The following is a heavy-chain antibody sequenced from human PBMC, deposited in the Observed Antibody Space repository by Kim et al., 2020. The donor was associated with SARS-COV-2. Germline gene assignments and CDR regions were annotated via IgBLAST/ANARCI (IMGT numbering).Heavy chain of an antibody. CDR1: GFTFSSYA. V-gene: IGHV3-30*04. Sequence: GSLRLSCAASGFTFSSYAMHWVRQAPGKGLEWVAVISYDGSNKYYADSVKGRFTISRDNSKNTLYLQMNSLRAEDTAVYYCARDKRYCSSTSCYYYGMDVWGQGTTVTVSS. J-gene: IGHJ6*02. D-gene: IGHD2-2*01. CDR2: ISYDGSNK. CDR3: ARDKRYCSSTSCYYYGMDV.